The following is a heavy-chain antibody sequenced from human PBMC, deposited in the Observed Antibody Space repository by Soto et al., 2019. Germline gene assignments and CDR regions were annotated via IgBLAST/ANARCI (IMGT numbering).Heavy chain of an antibody. Sequence: SETLSLTCIVSGGSISGSYWSGIRQSPGKGLEWLGYVYYTGSTNYSPSLRSRVSISVDTSKNGFSLRLSSVTAADTAVYFCARSVAVPGAHIDYWGQGTQVTVSS. J-gene: IGHJ4*02. CDR3: ARSVAVPGAHIDY. CDR2: VYYTGST. CDR1: GGSISGSY. V-gene: IGHV4-59*01. D-gene: IGHD6-19*01.